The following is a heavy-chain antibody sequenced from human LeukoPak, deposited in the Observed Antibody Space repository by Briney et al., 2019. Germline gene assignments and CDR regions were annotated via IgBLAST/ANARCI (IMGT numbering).Heavy chain of an antibody. Sequence: ASVKVSCKASGYTFTTYYMNWVRQAPGQGLEWMGVINPSGGYTTYAHKFQGRVTMTRDMSTSTVYMELSSLRSEDTAVYHCARVGADASTETTNYFDYWGQGTLGTVSA. CDR2: INPSGGYT. CDR1: GYTFTTYY. D-gene: IGHD2-21*02. CDR3: ARVGADASTETTNYFDY. V-gene: IGHV1-46*01. J-gene: IGHJ4*02.